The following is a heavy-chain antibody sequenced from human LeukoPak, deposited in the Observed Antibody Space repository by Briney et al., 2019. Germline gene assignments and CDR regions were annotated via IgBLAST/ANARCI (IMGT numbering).Heavy chain of an antibody. CDR1: GGSISSGGYY. CDR2: IYYSGST. D-gene: IGHD3-9*01. V-gene: IGHV4-31*03. Sequence: SETLSLTCTVSGGSISSGGYYWSWIRQHPGKGLEWIGYIYYSGSTYYNPSLKRRVTISVDTSKNQFSLKLSSVTAADTAVYYCASSHRERFDWLSIDYWGQGTLVTVSS. CDR3: ASSHRERFDWLSIDY. J-gene: IGHJ4*02.